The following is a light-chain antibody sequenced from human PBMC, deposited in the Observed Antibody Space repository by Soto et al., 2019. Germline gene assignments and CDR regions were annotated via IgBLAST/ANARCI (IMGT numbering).Light chain of an antibody. CDR1: TSDVGGYNY. V-gene: IGLV2-8*01. CDR3: CSHAGRGSVL. Sequence: QSALTQPPSASGSPGQSVTISCTGTTSDVGGYNYVSWYQQHPGKAPKLLVYDVTKRPSGVSDRFSASKSGNTASLTISGLQAEDEADYYCCSHAGRGSVLFGGGTKVTVL. CDR2: DVT. J-gene: IGLJ2*01.